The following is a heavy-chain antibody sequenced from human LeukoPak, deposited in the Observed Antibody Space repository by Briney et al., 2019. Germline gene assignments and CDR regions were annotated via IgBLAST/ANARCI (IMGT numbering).Heavy chain of an antibody. V-gene: IGHV3-21*01. D-gene: IGHD6-13*01. Sequence: GGSLRLSCAASGFTFSSYSMNWVRQAPGKGLECVSSISSSSSSIYYADSVKGRFTISRDDAKNSLYLQVNSLRAEDTAVYYCARTATDTGEFDYWGQGTLVTVSS. CDR1: GFTFSSYS. CDR2: ISSSSSSI. J-gene: IGHJ4*02. CDR3: ARTATDTGEFDY.